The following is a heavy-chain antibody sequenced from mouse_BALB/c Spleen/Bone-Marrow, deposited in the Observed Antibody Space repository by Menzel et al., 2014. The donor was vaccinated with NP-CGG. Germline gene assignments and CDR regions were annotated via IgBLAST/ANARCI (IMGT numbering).Heavy chain of an antibody. CDR1: GFNIKDTY. J-gene: IGHJ3*01. CDR2: TDPANGNT. Sequence: EVQLQQSGAELVKPGASVKLSCTASGFNIKDTYMHWVKPRPEQGLEWIGRTDPANGNTKYDPKFQGKATITADTSSNTACLQLSSLTSEDPAIYYCARYDYEGFAYWGQGTLVTGSA. V-gene: IGHV14-3*02. CDR3: ARYDYEGFAY. D-gene: IGHD2-4*01.